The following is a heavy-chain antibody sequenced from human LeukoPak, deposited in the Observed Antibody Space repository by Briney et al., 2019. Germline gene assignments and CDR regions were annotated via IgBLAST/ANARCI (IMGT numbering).Heavy chain of an antibody. J-gene: IGHJ5*02. CDR1: GYTFTSYA. Sequence: GASVKVSCKAPGYTFTSYAMNWVRQAPGQGLEWMGWINTNTGNPTYAQGFTGRFVFSLDTSVSTAYLQISSLKAEDTAVYYCAREAYYYDSSGYYPNWFDPWGQGTLVTVSS. D-gene: IGHD3-22*01. CDR3: AREAYYYDSSGYYPNWFDP. V-gene: IGHV7-4-1*02. CDR2: INTNTGNP.